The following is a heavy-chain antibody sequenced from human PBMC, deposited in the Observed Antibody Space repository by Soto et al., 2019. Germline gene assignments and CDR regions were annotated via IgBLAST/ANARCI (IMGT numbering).Heavy chain of an antibody. Sequence: SVTLSLTCAVWFASISRSNGWTWVRHPPGKGLDRIGEIWHSGTCNYNPWLKTRVSISVHKSKNHFSLKLTSVTAADTAVYYCARATKANYYHSGIYYNSDCFDAWGQGAMVTVYS. CDR3: ARATKANYYHSGIYYNSDCFDA. D-gene: IGHD3-22*01. CDR2: IWHSGTC. V-gene: IGHV4-4*02. J-gene: IGHJ5*02. CDR1: FASISRSNG.